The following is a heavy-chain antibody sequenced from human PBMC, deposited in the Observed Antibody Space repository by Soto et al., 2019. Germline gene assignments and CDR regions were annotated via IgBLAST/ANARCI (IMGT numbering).Heavy chain of an antibody. V-gene: IGHV1-69*13. J-gene: IGHJ3*02. D-gene: IGHD6-13*01. CDR2: IIPIFGTA. Sequence: GASLKVSCKASGSTFSSYAISCVRQAPGQGLEWMGGIIPIFGTANYAQKFQGRVTITADESTSTAYMELSSLRSEDTAVYYCARIEPAADDAFDIWGQGTMVT. CDR3: ARIEPAADDAFDI. CDR1: GSTFSSYA.